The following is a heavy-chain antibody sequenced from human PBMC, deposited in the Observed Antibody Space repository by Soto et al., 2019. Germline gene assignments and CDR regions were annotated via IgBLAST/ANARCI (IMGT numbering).Heavy chain of an antibody. CDR3: AKLKVVTAILSNFRPAY. CDR1: GFTFSSYA. Sequence: EVQLLESGGGLVQPGGSLRLSCAASGFTFSSYALSWVRQAPGKGLECVSAISGSADSTYNADSVKGRFTISRDNSENTLYLQMNSLRAEDTAVYYCAKLKVVTAILSNFRPAYWGQGTLGTVSS. D-gene: IGHD2-21*02. V-gene: IGHV3-23*01. J-gene: IGHJ4*02. CDR2: ISGSADST.